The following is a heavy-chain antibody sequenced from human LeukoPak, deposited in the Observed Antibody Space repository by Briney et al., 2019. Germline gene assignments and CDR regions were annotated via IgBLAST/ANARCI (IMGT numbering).Heavy chain of an antibody. V-gene: IGHV3-23*01. CDR1: GFTFSNYA. Sequence: GGSLRLPCAASGFTFSNYAMSWVRQAPGKGLEWVSAISGSGGSTYYSDSVKGRFTISRDNSKNTLYLQMHSLRAEDTAVYYCSCYDDYWGQGTLVTVSS. D-gene: IGHD2-2*01. CDR3: SCYDDY. CDR2: ISGSGGST. J-gene: IGHJ4*02.